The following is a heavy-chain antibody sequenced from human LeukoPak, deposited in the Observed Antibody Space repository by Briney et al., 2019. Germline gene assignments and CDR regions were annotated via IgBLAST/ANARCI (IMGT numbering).Heavy chain of an antibody. CDR1: GGSISSGGYS. J-gene: IGHJ4*02. V-gene: IGHV4-34*01. CDR2: INHSGST. D-gene: IGHD3-10*01. Sequence: SETLSLTCAVSGGSISSGGYSWSWIRQPPGKGLEWIGEINHSGSTNYNPSLKSRVTISVDTSKNQFSLKLSSVTAADTAVYYCARGFPYYYYGSGSTNYFDYWGQGTLVTVSS. CDR3: ARGFPYYYYGSGSTNYFDY.